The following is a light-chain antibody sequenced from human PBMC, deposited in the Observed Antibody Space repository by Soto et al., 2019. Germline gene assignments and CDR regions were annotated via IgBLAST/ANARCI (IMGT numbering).Light chain of an antibody. CDR2: AAS. V-gene: IGKV1-12*01. CDR1: QSISSW. J-gene: IGKJ3*01. Sequence: DIQMTQSQSSVSASVGDRVTITCRASQSISSWLAWYQQKPRKAPKLVIYAASSLRSGVPSRFGGSGSGTDFTFSISSLQPQDFLTYYCQQANRFPFTFGHRTKVDIK. CDR3: QQANRFPFT.